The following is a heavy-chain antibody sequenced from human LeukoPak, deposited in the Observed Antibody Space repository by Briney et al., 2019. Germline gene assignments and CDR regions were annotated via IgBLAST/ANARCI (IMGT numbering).Heavy chain of an antibody. J-gene: IGHJ4*02. CDR1: GFTFSSYA. Sequence: GGSLRLTCAASGFTFSSYAMSWVRQAPGKGLEWVSGISGSGSSTNYADSVKGRFTISRDNAKNSLYLQMNSLRAEDTAVYYCARDNDYAFDYWGQGTLVTVSS. CDR2: ISGSGSST. CDR3: ARDNDYAFDY. V-gene: IGHV3-23*01. D-gene: IGHD4-17*01.